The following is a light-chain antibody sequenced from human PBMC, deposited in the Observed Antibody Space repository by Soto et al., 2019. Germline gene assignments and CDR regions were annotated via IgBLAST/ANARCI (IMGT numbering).Light chain of an antibody. Sequence: QSALTQPASVSGSPGQSITISCTGTSSDVGGYNYVSWYQQHPGKAPKLMIYEVSNRTSGFSNRFSGSKSGNTASLTISGLQAEDEADYYCSSYTTSSTNWVFGGGTKLTVL. CDR3: SSYTTSSTNWV. J-gene: IGLJ3*02. CDR2: EVS. V-gene: IGLV2-14*01. CDR1: SSDVGGYNY.